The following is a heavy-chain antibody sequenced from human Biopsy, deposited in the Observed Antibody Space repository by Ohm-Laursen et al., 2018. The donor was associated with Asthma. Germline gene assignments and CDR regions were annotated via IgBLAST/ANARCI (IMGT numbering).Heavy chain of an antibody. CDR2: IDKSSSTI. V-gene: IGHV3-11*01. D-gene: IGHD3-22*01. CDR1: GFTLSDYY. CDR3: ARLAYYDRSGTHYFDH. J-gene: IGHJ4*02. Sequence: SLRLSCAASGFTLSDYYMTWVRQAPGKGLEWVSYIDKSSSTIYYADSVKGRFTISRDNAKNSLYLQMNSLRAEDTAAYFCARLAYYDRSGTHYFDHWGQGTLVTVSS.